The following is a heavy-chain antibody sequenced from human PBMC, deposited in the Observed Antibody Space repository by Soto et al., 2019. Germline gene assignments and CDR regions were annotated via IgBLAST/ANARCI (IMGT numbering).Heavy chain of an antibody. J-gene: IGHJ3*02. CDR3: ARDTETLGPRANDALDI. D-gene: IGHD3-3*02. CDR1: GYTFSAYT. CDR2: INAGSGNT. Sequence: QAQLVQSGAEMKKPGASVKVSCKATGYTFSAYTMNWVRQAPGQSLEWMGWINAGSGNTKYSQNCDGRVFITRVTAASTVYMELTGLTSEDTAVYYCARDTETLGPRANDALDIWGHGAMVTVSS. V-gene: IGHV1-3*01.